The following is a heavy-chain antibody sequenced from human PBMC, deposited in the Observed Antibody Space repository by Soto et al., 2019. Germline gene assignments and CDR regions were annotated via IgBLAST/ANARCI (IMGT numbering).Heavy chain of an antibody. J-gene: IGHJ6*02. Sequence: PSETLSHTCAISGRSISSSNWWSWAREPSGKGLEWIGEIYHRGSTNYNPSLKSRVTISVDKSKNQFSLRPSSVPEADTAVYYCARDSEVSADTAMINYYYYGMDVWGQGTTVT. D-gene: IGHD5-18*01. V-gene: IGHV4-4*02. CDR1: GRSISSSNW. CDR2: IYHRGST. CDR3: ARDSEVSADTAMINYYYYGMDV.